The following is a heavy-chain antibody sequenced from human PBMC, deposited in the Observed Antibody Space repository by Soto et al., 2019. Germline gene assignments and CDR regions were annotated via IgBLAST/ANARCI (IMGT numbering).Heavy chain of an antibody. Sequence: ASVKVSCKASGYTFTGYYMHWVRQAPGQGLEWMGWINPNSGGTNYAQKFQGWVTMTRDTSISTAYMELSRLRSDDTAVYYCARAVECSSTSCYGGDYYYGMDVWGKGTTVPVSS. CDR3: ARAVECSSTSCYGGDYYYGMDV. J-gene: IGHJ6*04. CDR2: INPNSGGT. CDR1: GYTFTGYY. D-gene: IGHD2-2*01. V-gene: IGHV1-2*04.